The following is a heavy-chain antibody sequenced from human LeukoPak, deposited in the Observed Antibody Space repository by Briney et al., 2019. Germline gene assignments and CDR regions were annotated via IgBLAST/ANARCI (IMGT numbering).Heavy chain of an antibody. Sequence: SETLSLTCTVSGGSISSYYWSWILQPAGKGLEGIGRIYTSGSTNYNPSLKSRVTMSVDTSKNQFSLKLSSVTAADTAVYYCAREPSGWLQYPPPLDYWGQGTLVTVSS. CDR1: GGSISSYY. D-gene: IGHD5-24*01. J-gene: IGHJ4*02. CDR2: IYTSGST. V-gene: IGHV4-4*07. CDR3: AREPSGWLQYPPPLDY.